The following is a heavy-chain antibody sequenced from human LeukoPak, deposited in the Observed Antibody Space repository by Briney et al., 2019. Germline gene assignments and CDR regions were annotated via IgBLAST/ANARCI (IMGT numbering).Heavy chain of an antibody. CDR1: GLSFSSFA. CDR3: ARAGYSSGTPGFDP. D-gene: IGHD6-19*01. CDR2: ISSSGSTI. Sequence: AGGSLRLSCAASGLSFSSFAMSWVRQGPGKGLEWVSYISSSGSTIYYADSVKGRFTISRDNAKNSLYLQMNSLRAEDTAVYYCARAGYSSGTPGFDPWGQGTLVTVSS. J-gene: IGHJ5*02. V-gene: IGHV3-48*03.